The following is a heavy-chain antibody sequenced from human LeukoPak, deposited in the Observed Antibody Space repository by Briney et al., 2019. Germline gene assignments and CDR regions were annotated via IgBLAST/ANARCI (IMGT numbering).Heavy chain of an antibody. Sequence: GGSLRLSCAASGFTFSTFAMIWVRQPPGKGLEWVSSIFPSGGEIHYADSVRGRFTISRDNSKSTLSLQMNSLRAEDTAVYYCAKTDQRLAPYYFDYWGQGTLVTVSS. CDR1: GFTFSTFA. CDR3: AKTDQRLAPYYFDY. V-gene: IGHV3-23*01. CDR2: IFPSGGEI. D-gene: IGHD2-2*01. J-gene: IGHJ4*02.